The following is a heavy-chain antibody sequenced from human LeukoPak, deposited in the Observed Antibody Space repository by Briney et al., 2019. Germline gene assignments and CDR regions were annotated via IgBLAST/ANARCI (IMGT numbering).Heavy chain of an antibody. Sequence: SETLSLTCALYGGSFSGDFWSWIRQPPGKGLEWIGEINRSGSTNYNPSLKSRVTISVDTSKNQFSLELSSVTAADTAVYYCARGPSRRPQDAFDFWGQGTMVTVSS. CDR2: INRSGST. CDR3: ARGPSRRPQDAFDF. CDR1: GGSFSGDF. V-gene: IGHV4-34*01. J-gene: IGHJ3*01.